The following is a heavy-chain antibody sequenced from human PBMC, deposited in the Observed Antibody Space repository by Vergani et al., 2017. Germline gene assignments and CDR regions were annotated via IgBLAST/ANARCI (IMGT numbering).Heavy chain of an antibody. Sequence: QVQLVQSGAEVKKPGSSVKVSCKASGGTFSSYTISWVRQAPGQGLEWMGRIIPILGIANYAQKFQGRVPITADKSTSTAYMERSSLRSEYTAVFYCGKAMVRGVTGWFDPWGQGTLVTVAS. J-gene: IGHJ5*02. CDR2: IIPILGIA. CDR3: GKAMVRGVTGWFDP. V-gene: IGHV1-69*02. CDR1: GGTFSSYT. D-gene: IGHD3-10*01.